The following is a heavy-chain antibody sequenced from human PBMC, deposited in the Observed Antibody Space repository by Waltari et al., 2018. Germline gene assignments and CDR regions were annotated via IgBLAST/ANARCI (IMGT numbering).Heavy chain of an antibody. CDR2: IYGTETK. V-gene: IGHV3-53*01. Sequence: EVQLVQSGGGLVHPGGSLRLSCAASGFTVSSHYMSWLRQPPGKGLGWVSIIYGTETKYYADAVNGSFTISRDKSKNTLWLKMNSQRVEDTAVYFCARGPPYDFYSGQTVYYFEYWGQGVLVTVSS. D-gene: IGHD3-3*01. CDR3: ARGPPYDFYSGQTVYYFEY. J-gene: IGHJ4*02. CDR1: GFTVSSHY.